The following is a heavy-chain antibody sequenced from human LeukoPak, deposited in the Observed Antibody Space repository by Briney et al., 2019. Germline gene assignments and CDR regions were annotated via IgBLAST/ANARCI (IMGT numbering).Heavy chain of an antibody. J-gene: IGHJ4*02. CDR3: ATVRRGGTIFGVVIIPVWFDY. D-gene: IGHD3-3*01. CDR2: FDPEDGET. V-gene: IGHV1-24*01. CDR1: GYTLTELS. Sequence: ASVKVSCKVSGYTLTELSMHWVRQAPGKGLEWMGGFDPEDGETIYAQKFQGRVTMTEDTSTDTAYMELSSLRSEDTAVYYCATVRRGGTIFGVVIIPVWFDYWGQGTLVTVSS.